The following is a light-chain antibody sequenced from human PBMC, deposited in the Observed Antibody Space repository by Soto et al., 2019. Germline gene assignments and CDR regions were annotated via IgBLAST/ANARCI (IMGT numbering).Light chain of an antibody. V-gene: IGKV3-15*01. J-gene: IGKJ1*01. CDR3: LQYYNFSWT. CDR1: QYIGSA. Sequence: EVVLTQSPATLSVSPGDRATLSCRASQYIGSAVAWYHQRSGQAPRLLIFDASIRVPTTPARFSGSGSVTDFTLAITGLQPEDFATYYCLQYYNFSWTFGQGTKVDIK. CDR2: DAS.